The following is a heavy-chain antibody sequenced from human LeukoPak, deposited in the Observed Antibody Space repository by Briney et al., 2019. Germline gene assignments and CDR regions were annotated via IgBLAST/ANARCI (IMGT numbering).Heavy chain of an antibody. D-gene: IGHD2-15*01. CDR2: FDPEDGET. Sequence: ASVKVSCKVSGYTLTELSMHWVRQAPGKGLEWMGGFDPEDGETIYAQKFQGRVTMTEDTSTDTAYMELTSPRSEDTAVYYCATAIVVVVASTAAFDIWGQGTMVTVSS. CDR1: GYTLTELS. J-gene: IGHJ3*02. CDR3: ATAIVVVVASTAAFDI. V-gene: IGHV1-24*01.